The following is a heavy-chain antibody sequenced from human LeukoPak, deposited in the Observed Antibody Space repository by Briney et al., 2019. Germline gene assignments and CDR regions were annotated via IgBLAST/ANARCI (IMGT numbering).Heavy chain of an antibody. CDR3: ARDALVTAMGTDYYYYYGMDV. Sequence: GGSLRLSCAASGFTVSSNYMSWVRQAPGKGLEWVSAIYSGGSTYYADSVKGRFTISRHNSKNTLYLQMNSLRAEDTAVYYCARDALVTAMGTDYYYYYGMDVWGQGTTVTVSS. V-gene: IGHV3-53*04. J-gene: IGHJ6*02. CDR2: IYSGGST. D-gene: IGHD2-21*02. CDR1: GFTVSSNY.